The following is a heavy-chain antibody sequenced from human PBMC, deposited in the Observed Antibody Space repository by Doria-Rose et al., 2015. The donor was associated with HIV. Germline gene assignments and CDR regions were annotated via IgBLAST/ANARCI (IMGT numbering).Heavy chain of an antibody. Sequence: QVQLVQSGAEVEKPGASVKVSCKVSGYTLTELSMHWVRQVPGKGLEWMGGFDPEDGETIYAQKFQGRVRMTEDTSTDTAYMELSGLTSEDTAVYYCATGLLVRGVIVTFGFDFWGQGTLVTVSS. CDR3: ATGLLVRGVIVTFGFDF. CDR2: FDPEDGET. V-gene: IGHV1-24*01. D-gene: IGHD3-10*01. J-gene: IGHJ4*02. CDR1: GYTLTELS.